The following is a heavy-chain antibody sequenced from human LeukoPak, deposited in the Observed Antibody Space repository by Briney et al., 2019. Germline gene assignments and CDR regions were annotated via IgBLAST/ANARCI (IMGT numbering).Heavy chain of an antibody. Sequence: HGESLQISCKGSGYNFGGYWLGWVRQPPGKGLEWMGFIYPGDSEVRFSPSFQGLVTFSADKSISSAHLQWASLKASDTAVYYCARQVPGLRPDYWGQGTLVTVSS. CDR1: GYNFGGYW. J-gene: IGHJ4*02. CDR3: ARQVPGLRPDY. D-gene: IGHD4/OR15-4a*01. CDR2: IYPGDSEV. V-gene: IGHV5-51*01.